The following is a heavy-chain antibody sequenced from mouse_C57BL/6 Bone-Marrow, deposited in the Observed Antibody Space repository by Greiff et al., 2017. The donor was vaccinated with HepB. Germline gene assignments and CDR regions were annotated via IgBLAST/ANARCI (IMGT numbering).Heavy chain of an antibody. V-gene: IGHV14-3*01. CDR2: IDPANGNT. CDR1: GFNIKNTY. D-gene: IGHD1-1*01. J-gene: IGHJ2*01. CDR3: ARWDTTVVAPFDY. Sequence: EVQLVESVAELVRPGASVKLSCTASGFNIKNTYMHWVKQRPEQGLEWIGRIDPANGNTKYAPKFQGKATITADTSSNTAYLQLSSLTSEDTAIYYCARWDTTVVAPFDYWGQGTTLTVSS.